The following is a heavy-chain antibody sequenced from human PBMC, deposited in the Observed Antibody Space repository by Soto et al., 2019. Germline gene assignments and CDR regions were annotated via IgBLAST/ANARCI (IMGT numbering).Heavy chain of an antibody. CDR1: GFTFSSYA. D-gene: IGHD3-10*01. J-gene: IGHJ3*02. CDR3: AKDLYNGSRSYGQGGDAFDI. CDR2: ISGSGSST. Sequence: GGSLRLSCAASGFTFSSYAMSWVRQAPGKGLEWVSAISGSGSSTYYADSVKGRFTISRDNSKNTLYLQMNSLRAEDTAVYSCAKDLYNGSRSYGQGGDAFDIWGQGTMVTVSS. V-gene: IGHV3-23*01.